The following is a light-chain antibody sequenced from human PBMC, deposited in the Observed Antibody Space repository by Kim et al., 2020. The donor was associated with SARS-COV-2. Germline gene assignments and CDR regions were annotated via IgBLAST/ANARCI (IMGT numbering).Light chain of an antibody. CDR2: LNSDGSH. CDR1: SGHNNYA. CDR3: QTWSSGIRV. J-gene: IGLJ3*02. V-gene: IGLV4-69*01. Sequence: QPVLTQSPSASASLGASVKLTCTLSSGHNNYAIAWHQQQPEKGPRYLMKLNSDGSHSKGDGIPDRFSGSSSGAERYLTISSLQSEDEADYYCQTWSSGIRVFGGGTQLTVL.